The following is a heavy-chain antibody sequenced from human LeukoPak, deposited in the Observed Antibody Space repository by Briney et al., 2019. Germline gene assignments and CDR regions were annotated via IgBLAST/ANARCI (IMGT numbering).Heavy chain of an antibody. V-gene: IGHV3-23*01. D-gene: IGHD6-13*01. CDR1: GFTFSSYA. Sequence: PGGSLRLSCAASGFTFSSYAMSWVRQAPGKGLEWVSAISGSGGSTYYADSVKGRFTISRDNSKNTLYLQMNSLRAEDTAVYYCAKKSRDYSSSWYLSSDYYYYGMDVWGQGTTVTVSS. CDR2: ISGSGGST. CDR3: AKKSRDYSSSWYLSSDYYYYGMDV. J-gene: IGHJ6*02.